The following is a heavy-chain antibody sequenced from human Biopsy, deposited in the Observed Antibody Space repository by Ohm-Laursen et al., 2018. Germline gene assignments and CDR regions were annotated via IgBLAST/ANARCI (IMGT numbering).Heavy chain of an antibody. V-gene: IGHV3-11*01. CDR2: ISGSGVTK. Sequence: GSLRLSCAAPGFTFGDYYMSWIRQAPGKGLEWLSYISGSGVTKMYADSVKGRFTVSRDNARNSLYLEMNNLTVEDTAVYYCASLEDRTFDKWGQGTLVTVSS. J-gene: IGHJ4*02. CDR3: ASLEDRTFDK. CDR1: GFTFGDYY.